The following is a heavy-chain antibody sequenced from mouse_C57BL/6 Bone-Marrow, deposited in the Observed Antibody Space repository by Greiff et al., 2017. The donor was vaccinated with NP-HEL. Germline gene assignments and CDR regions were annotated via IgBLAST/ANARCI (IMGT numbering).Heavy chain of an antibody. Sequence: QVQLQQSGAELVRPGASVKLSCKASGYTFTDYYINWVKQRPGQGLEWIARIYPGSGNTYYNEKFKGKATLTAEKSSSTAYMQLSSLTSEDSAVYFCARPYSNYAAWLAYWGQGTLVTVSA. J-gene: IGHJ3*01. V-gene: IGHV1-76*01. CDR2: IYPGSGNT. CDR1: GYTFTDYY. D-gene: IGHD2-5*01. CDR3: ARPYSNYAAWLAY.